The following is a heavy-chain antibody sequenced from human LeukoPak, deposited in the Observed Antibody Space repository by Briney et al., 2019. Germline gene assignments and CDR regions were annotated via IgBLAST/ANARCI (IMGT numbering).Heavy chain of an antibody. CDR1: GFTFSTYA. Sequence: PGGSLRLSCAASGFTFSTYAMSWVRQAPGKGLEWVSSNSGSGTTTYYADSVKGRFTIYRENSKNTLFLQMYSLAAEDTALYYCARHQTSYSSSSYTQDWGQGTLVTVSS. CDR2: NSGSGTTT. V-gene: IGHV3-23*01. J-gene: IGHJ4*02. CDR3: ARHQTSYSSSSYTQD. D-gene: IGHD6-13*01.